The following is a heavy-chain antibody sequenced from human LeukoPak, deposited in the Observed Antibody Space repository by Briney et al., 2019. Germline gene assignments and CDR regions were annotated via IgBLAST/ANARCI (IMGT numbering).Heavy chain of an antibody. CDR2: IYTSGST. J-gene: IGHJ3*02. CDR1: GGSISSGSYY. D-gene: IGHD3-22*01. Sequence: PSETLSLTCTVSGGSISSGSYYWSWIRQPAGKGLEWIGRIYTSGSTNYNPSLKSRVTISVDTSKNQFSLKLSSVTAADTAVYYCARGLHYYDSSGYLSGRYAFDIWGQGTMVTVSS. CDR3: ARGLHYYDSSGYLSGRYAFDI. V-gene: IGHV4-61*02.